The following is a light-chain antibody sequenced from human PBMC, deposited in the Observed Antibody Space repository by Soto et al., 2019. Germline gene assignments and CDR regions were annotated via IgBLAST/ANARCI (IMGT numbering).Light chain of an antibody. V-gene: IGKV3-20*01. CDR1: QSPFNNY. Sequence: DILLTQSPGTLSLSPGERATLSCRATQSPFNNYLAWYQRRPGQPPRLLIYDASTRATGVPERFNGSGSGTEFTLTITGLEPEDFGVYYCQQYGSSPRTFGPGTKVEIK. CDR2: DAS. CDR3: QQYGSSPRT. J-gene: IGKJ1*01.